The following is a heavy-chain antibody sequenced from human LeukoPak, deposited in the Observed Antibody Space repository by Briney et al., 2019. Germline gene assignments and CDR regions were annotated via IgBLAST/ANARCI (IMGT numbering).Heavy chain of an antibody. Sequence: SDTLSLSCAVAGCSISSCGYSWSWIPQPPGKGLEWIGYIYHSGSTYYNPSLKSRVTISVDRSKNQFSLKLTSVTAADTAVYYCARGWLQFYWYFDLWGRGTLVTVSS. CDR3: ARGWLQFYWYFDL. D-gene: IGHD5-24*01. CDR1: GCSISSCGYS. V-gene: IGHV4-30-2*01. J-gene: IGHJ2*01. CDR2: IYHSGST.